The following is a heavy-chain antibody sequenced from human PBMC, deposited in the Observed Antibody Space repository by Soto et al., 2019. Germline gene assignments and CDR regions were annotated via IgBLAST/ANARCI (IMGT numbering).Heavy chain of an antibody. D-gene: IGHD3-10*01. CDR1: GFTFSSYG. CDR2: ISYDGSNK. V-gene: IGHV3-30*18. CDR3: AKPLRFLAFDI. J-gene: IGHJ3*02. Sequence: PGGSLRLSCAASGFTFSSYGMRWVRQAPGKGLEWVAVISYDGSNKYYADSVKGRFTISRDNSKNTLYLQMNSLRAEDTAVYYCAKPLRFLAFDIWGQGTMVTVSS.